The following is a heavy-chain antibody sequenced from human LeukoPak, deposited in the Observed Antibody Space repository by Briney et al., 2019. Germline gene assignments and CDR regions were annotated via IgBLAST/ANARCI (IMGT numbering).Heavy chain of an antibody. J-gene: IGHJ3*02. CDR1: GYTFTSYG. Sequence: ASVKVSCKASGYTFTSYGISWVRQAPGQGLEWMGWISAYNGNTNYAQKLQGRITMTTDTSTSTAYMELRSLRSDDTAVYYCARDLEGRGQLLYSDAFDIWGQGTMVTVSS. V-gene: IGHV1-18*01. CDR3: ARDLEGRGQLLYSDAFDI. CDR2: ISAYNGNT. D-gene: IGHD2-2*02.